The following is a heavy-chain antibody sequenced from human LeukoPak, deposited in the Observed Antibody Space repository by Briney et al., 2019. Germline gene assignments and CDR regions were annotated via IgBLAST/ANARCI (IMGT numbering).Heavy chain of an antibody. V-gene: IGHV4-38-2*02. CDR3: ASYVTVVPPYFDY. CDR1: GYSISSGYY. CDR2: IYHSGST. D-gene: IGHD2-15*01. Sequence: SETLSLTCTVSGYSISSGYYWGWIRPPPGKGLEWIGSIYHSGSTYYNPSLKSRVTISVDTSKNQFSLKLSSVTAADTAVYYCASYVTVVPPYFDYWGQGTLVTVSS. J-gene: IGHJ4*02.